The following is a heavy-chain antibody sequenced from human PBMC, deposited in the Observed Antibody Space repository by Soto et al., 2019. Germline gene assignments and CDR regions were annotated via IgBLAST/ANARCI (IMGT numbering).Heavy chain of an antibody. CDR2: IKQDGSDK. CDR3: AKVKSPAVQE. J-gene: IGHJ4*02. Sequence: EVQLVESGGGLVQPGGSLRLSCAASGFTFSSYWMSWVRQAPGKGLEWVANIKQDGSDKYYVDSVKGRFTISRDNAKNSLYLQMNRLTAEDTAIYYCAKVKSPAVQEWGQGTLVTVSS. D-gene: IGHD6-13*01. V-gene: IGHV3-7*05. CDR1: GFTFSSYW.